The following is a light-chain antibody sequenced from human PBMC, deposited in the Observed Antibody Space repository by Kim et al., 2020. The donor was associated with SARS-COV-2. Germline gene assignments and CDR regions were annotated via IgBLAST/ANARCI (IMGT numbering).Light chain of an antibody. Sequence: LSPGQSATHSCRASQTVSSSYLAWYQQKPGQAPSLLIYDASRRATGIPDRFSGSASGTDITLTISRLEPEDFAVYYCQHYGSSPRTFGQGTKLEIQ. J-gene: IGKJ2*01. V-gene: IGKV3-20*01. CDR2: DAS. CDR1: QTVSSSY. CDR3: QHYGSSPRT.